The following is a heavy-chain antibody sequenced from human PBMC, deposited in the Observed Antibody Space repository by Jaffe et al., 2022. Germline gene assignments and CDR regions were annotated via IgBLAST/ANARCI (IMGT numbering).Heavy chain of an antibody. CDR1: GGSISSGGYS. CDR3: ARTANDYGDHGWFDP. J-gene: IGHJ5*02. CDR2: IYHSGST. Sequence: QLQLQESGSGLVKPSQTLSLTCAVSGGSISSGGYSWSWIRQPPGKGLEWIGYIYHSGSTYYNPSLKSRVTISVDRSKNQFSLKLSSVTAADTAVYYCARTANDYGDHGWFDPWGQGTLVTVSS. V-gene: IGHV4-30-2*01. D-gene: IGHD4-17*01.